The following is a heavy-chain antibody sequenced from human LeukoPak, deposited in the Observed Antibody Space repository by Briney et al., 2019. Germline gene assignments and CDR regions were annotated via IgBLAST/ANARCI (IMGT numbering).Heavy chain of an antibody. CDR3: ARDSNDYVWGSYPFDY. J-gene: IGHJ4*02. Sequence: SETLSLTCTVSGGSISSYYWSWIRQPPGKGLEWIGYIYYSGSTNYNPSLKSRVTISVDTSKNQFSLKLSSVTAADTAVYYCARDSNDYVWGSYPFDYWGQGTLVTVSS. V-gene: IGHV4-59*12. CDR2: IYYSGST. D-gene: IGHD3-16*02. CDR1: GGSISSYY.